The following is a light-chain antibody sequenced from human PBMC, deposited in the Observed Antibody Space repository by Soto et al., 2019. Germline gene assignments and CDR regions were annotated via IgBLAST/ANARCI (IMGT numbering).Light chain of an antibody. J-gene: IGKJ1*01. CDR1: RGISSY. V-gene: IGKV1-9*01. CDR2: TAS. CDR3: QQLNSYPRT. Sequence: IQLTQSPSSLSASVGDRVTSTCRASRGISSYLAWYQQKPGKAPKLLIYTASTLQSWVPSRFSGSGSVTDFTLTISSLQPEDFATYYCQQLNSYPRTFGQGTKVEIK.